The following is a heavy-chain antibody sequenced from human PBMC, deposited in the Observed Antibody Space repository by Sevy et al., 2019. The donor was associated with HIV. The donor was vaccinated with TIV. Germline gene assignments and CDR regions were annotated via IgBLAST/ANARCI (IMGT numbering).Heavy chain of an antibody. CDR3: AKQDNWNDFPFDY. J-gene: IGHJ4*02. V-gene: IGHV3-30*18. CDR1: GFSFRNYG. CDR2: ISYDGSNT. Sequence: GGSLRLSCAASGFSFRNYGMHWVRQAPGKGLEWVAVISYDGSNTHYADSVKGRFTISRDNSKNTPFLQMSSLRAEDTAVYHCAKQDNWNDFPFDYWGQGILVTVSS. D-gene: IGHD1-1*01.